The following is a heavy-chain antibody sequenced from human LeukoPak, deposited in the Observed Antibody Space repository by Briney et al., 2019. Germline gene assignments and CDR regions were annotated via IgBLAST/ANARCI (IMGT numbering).Heavy chain of an antibody. CDR1: GGSISSGGYY. D-gene: IGHD1-26*01. Sequence: SETLSLTCTVSGGSISSGGYYWSWIRQPPGKGLEWIGYIYHSGSTYYNPSLKSRVTISVDRSKNQFSLKLSSVTAADTAVYYCARDGSIRGYYYGMDVWGQGTTVTVSS. CDR2: IYHSGST. CDR3: ARDGSIRGYYYGMDV. V-gene: IGHV4-30-2*01. J-gene: IGHJ6*02.